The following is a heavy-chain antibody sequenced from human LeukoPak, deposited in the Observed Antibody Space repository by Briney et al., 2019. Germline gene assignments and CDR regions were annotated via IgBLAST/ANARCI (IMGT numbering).Heavy chain of an antibody. CDR2: INPNSGGT. Sequence: ASVKVSCKASGYTFTGYYMHWVRQAPGQGLEWMGWINPNSGGTNYAQKFQGRVTMTRDTSISTAYMELSRLTSDDTAVYYCARDGVLRYFDWLQNWFDPWGQGTLVTVSS. D-gene: IGHD3-9*01. CDR1: GYTFTGYY. J-gene: IGHJ5*02. CDR3: ARDGVLRYFDWLQNWFDP. V-gene: IGHV1-2*02.